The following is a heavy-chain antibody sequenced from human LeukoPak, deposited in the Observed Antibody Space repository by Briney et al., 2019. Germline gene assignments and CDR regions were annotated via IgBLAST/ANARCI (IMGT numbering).Heavy chain of an antibody. V-gene: IGHV4-31*03. J-gene: IGHJ4*02. CDR3: ARARGYCSGGRCYLVDY. CDR1: GGSISSGGYY. D-gene: IGHD2-15*01. Sequence: NPSETLSLTCTVSGGSISSGGYYWSWIRQHPGKGLEWIGYIYYSGSTNYNPSLKSRVTMSVDTAKNQFSLKVSSVTAADTAVYYCARARGYCSGGRCYLVDYWGQGTLVTVSS. CDR2: IYYSGST.